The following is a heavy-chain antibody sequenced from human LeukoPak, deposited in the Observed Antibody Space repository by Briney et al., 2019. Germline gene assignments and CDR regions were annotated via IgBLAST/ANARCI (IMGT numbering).Heavy chain of an antibody. CDR3: ASGYSGYDYNY. CDR2: IYYSGST. CDR1: GGSISSGGYY. D-gene: IGHD5-12*01. Sequence: SETLSLTCTVSGGSISSGGYYWSWIRQHPGKGLEWIGYIYYSGSTYCNPSLKSRVTISVDTSKNQFSLKLSSVTAADTAVYYCASGYSGYDYNYWGQGTLVTVSS. J-gene: IGHJ4*02. V-gene: IGHV4-31*03.